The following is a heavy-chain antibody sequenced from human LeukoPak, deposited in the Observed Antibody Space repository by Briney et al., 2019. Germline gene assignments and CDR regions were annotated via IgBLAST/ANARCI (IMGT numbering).Heavy chain of an antibody. Sequence: PSETLSLTCTVSGGSIRSGSYFWTWIRQPAGKALEWIGRVDSSGTTNYNPSLKSRVTISVDTSKNQFSLKLSSVTAADTAVYYCARGDWQYINNWSNWSDPWGQGTLVTVSS. V-gene: IGHV4-61*02. CDR1: GGSIRSGSYF. D-gene: IGHD1-1*01. J-gene: IGHJ5*02. CDR2: VDSSGTT. CDR3: ARGDWQYINNWSNWSDP.